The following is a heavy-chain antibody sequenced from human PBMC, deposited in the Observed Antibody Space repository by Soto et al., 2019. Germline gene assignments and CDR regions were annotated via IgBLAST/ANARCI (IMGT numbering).Heavy chain of an antibody. CDR2: ISPYTGKT. CDR3: ARLGWELLSGRRYFDY. CDR1: GYTFSDFA. J-gene: IGHJ4*02. V-gene: IGHV1-18*04. D-gene: IGHD1-26*01. Sequence: QVLLVQSGSEVKKPGASMKVSCQTSGYTFSDFALTWVRQVPDKGLEWLGWISPYTGKTNYAQRVHDRVALTTDTSTRTAYLELRSLTYDDTAVYYCARLGWELLSGRRYFDYWGQGTLVTVSS.